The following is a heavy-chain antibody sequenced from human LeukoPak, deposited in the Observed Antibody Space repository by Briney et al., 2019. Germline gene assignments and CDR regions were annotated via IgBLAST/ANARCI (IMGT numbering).Heavy chain of an antibody. CDR2: IRYDGSNK. J-gene: IGHJ5*02. V-gene: IGHV3-30*02. CDR1: GFTFNYYG. Sequence: RPGGSLRLSCAASGFTFNYYGMHWVRQAPGKGLEWVAFIRYDGSNKYYADSVKGRFTISRDNSENTLYLQMNSLRAEDTAVYYCAKEVEALGVDVWGSYRLYNWFDPWGQGTLVTVSS. CDR3: AKEVEALGVDVWGSYRLYNWFDP. D-gene: IGHD3-16*02.